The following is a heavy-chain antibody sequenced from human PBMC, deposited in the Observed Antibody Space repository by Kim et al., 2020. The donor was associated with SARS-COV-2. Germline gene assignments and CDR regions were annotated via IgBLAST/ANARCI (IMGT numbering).Heavy chain of an antibody. V-gene: IGHV1-2*06. D-gene: IGHD7-27*01. Sequence: ASVKVSCKASGYTFTGNPIHWVRQAPGRGLEWMGLINPRSGDAKYAEKFQARVTMTRDSSITTDYMDLTKLRLDDTAVYFCTREDGDTDSLSKCDRWGQGT. J-gene: IGHJ4*02. CDR1: GYTFTGNP. CDR2: INPRSGDA. CDR3: TREDGDTDSLSKCDR.